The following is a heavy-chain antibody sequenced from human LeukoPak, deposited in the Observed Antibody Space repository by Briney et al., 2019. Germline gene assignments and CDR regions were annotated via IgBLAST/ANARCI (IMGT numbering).Heavy chain of an antibody. CDR3: ARGTLTTMTNVLFDY. CDR2: VNHNGIT. J-gene: IGHJ4*02. CDR1: GPGSFIGCY. V-gene: IGHV4-34*01. Sequence: SETLSLTCAVSGPGSFIGCYWSWIRQPPGRGLEWIGEVNHNGITNYNPSLKSRLTISLGTSKNQFSLNLTSVTAADSAVYYCARGTLTTMTNVLFDYWDQGSLVTVSS. D-gene: IGHD4-17*01.